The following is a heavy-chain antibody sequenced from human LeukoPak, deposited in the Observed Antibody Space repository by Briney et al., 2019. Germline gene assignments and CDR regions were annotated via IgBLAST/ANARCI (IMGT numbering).Heavy chain of an antibody. J-gene: IGHJ4*02. D-gene: IGHD6-25*01. Sequence: GGSLRLSCAASGFTVSSNYMSWVRQAPGKGLEWVSVIYSGGSTYYADSVKGRFTISRDNSKSTLYLQMNSLRAEDTAVYYCARESYSSGGYYFDYWGQGTLVTVSS. CDR3: ARESYSSGGYYFDY. CDR2: IYSGGST. CDR1: GFTVSSNY. V-gene: IGHV3-53*01.